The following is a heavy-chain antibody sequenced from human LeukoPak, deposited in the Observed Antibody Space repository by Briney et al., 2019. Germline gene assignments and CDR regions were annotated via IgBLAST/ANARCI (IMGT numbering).Heavy chain of an antibody. CDR2: ISAYNGNT. V-gene: IGHV1-18*01. Sequence: ASVKVSCKASGYTFTSYGISWVRQAPGQGLEWMGWISAYNGNTNYAQKFQGRVTITADESTSTAYMELSSLRSEDTAVYYCARDREYYGSGSRGGYYYYMDVWGKGTTVTVSS. CDR3: ARDREYYGSGSRGGYYYYMDV. CDR1: GYTFTSYG. D-gene: IGHD3-10*01. J-gene: IGHJ6*03.